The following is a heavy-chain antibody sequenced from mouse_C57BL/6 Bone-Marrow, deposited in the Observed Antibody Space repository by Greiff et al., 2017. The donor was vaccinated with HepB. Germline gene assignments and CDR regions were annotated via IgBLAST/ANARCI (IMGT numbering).Heavy chain of an antibody. Sequence: VQLQQPGAELVMPGASVKLSCKASGYTFTSYWMHWVKQRPGQGLEWIGEIDPSDSYTTYNQKFKGKSTLTVDKSSSTASMQLSSLTSEDSAVYSCARSGFGDYWGQGTTLTVSS. V-gene: IGHV1-69*01. CDR1: GYTFTSYW. J-gene: IGHJ2*01. D-gene: IGHD3-1*01. CDR3: ARSGFGDY. CDR2: IDPSDSYT.